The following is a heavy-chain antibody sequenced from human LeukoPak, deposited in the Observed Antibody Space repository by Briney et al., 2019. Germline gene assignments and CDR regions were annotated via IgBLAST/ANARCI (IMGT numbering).Heavy chain of an antibody. V-gene: IGHV4-59*01. D-gene: IGHD3-10*01. J-gene: IGHJ4*02. CDR1: GGSFSGYY. Sequence: SETLSLTCAVYGGSFSGYYWSWIRQPPGKGLEWIGYIYYSGSTNYNPSLKSRVTISVDTSKNQFSLKLSSVTAADTAVYYCARESRILGDYYGSGSYGIDYWGQGTLVTVSS. CDR3: ARESRILGDYYGSGSYGIDY. CDR2: IYYSGST.